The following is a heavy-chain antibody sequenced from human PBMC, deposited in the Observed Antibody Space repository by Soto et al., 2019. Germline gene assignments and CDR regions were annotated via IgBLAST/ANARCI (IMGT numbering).Heavy chain of an antibody. J-gene: IGHJ6*02. Sequence: PSETLSLTCTVSGGSISSYYWSWIRQPPGKGLEWIGYIYYSGSTNYNPSLKSRVTISVDTSKNQFSLKLSSVTAADTAVYYCARAAIAAAGRSSYGTDVWCQGTTVTVFS. CDR1: GGSISSYY. CDR2: IYYSGST. CDR3: ARAAIAAAGRSSYGTDV. V-gene: IGHV4-59*01. D-gene: IGHD6-13*01.